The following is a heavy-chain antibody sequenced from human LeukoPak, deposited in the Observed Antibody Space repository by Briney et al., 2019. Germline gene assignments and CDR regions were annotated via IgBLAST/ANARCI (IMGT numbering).Heavy chain of an antibody. V-gene: IGHV3-30*02. CDR2: IRYDGSNK. CDR3: AKDLGSYCGNGVCRTLPYMDV. D-gene: IGHD2-8*01. J-gene: IGHJ6*03. CDR1: GFTFSSYG. Sequence: GGSLRLSYAASGFTFSSYGMHWVRQAPGKGLEWVAFIRYDGSNKYYADSVKGRFTISRDNSKNTLYLQMNSLRAEDTAVYYCAKDLGSYCGNGVCRTLPYMDVWGKGTTVTVSS.